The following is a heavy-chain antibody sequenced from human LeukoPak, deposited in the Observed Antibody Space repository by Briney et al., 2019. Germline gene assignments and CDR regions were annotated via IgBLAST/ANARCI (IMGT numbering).Heavy chain of an antibody. J-gene: IGHJ4*02. CDR2: ISSSSSYI. CDR1: GFTFSSYS. CDR3: ASLLIAAAATDY. D-gene: IGHD6-13*01. V-gene: IGHV3-21*01. Sequence: PGGSLRLSCAASGFTFSSYSMNWVRQAPGKGLEWVSSISSSSSYIYYADSVKGRFTISRDNAKNSLYLQMNSLRAEDTAVYYCASLLIAAAATDYRGQGTLVTVSS.